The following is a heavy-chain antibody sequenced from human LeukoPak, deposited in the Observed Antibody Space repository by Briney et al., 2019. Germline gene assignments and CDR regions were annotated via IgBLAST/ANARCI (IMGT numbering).Heavy chain of an antibody. CDR1: GFTFSSYA. CDR3: ARDGSMPWGYYMDV. CDR2: ISGSATST. Sequence: GGSLRLSCAASGFTFSSYAMSWVRQAPGKGLEGVSVISGSATSTYYADSVKGRFTISRDNAKNSLYLQMNSLRAEDTALYYCARDGSMPWGYYMDVRGKGTTVTISS. V-gene: IGHV3-23*01. J-gene: IGHJ6*03. D-gene: IGHD2/OR15-2a*01.